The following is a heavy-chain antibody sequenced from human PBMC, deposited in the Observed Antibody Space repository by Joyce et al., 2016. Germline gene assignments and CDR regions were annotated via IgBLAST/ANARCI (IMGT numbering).Heavy chain of an antibody. CDR2: IDPRDSYT. V-gene: IGHV5-10-1*03. CDR3: ARHVTDWFDP. J-gene: IGHJ5*02. D-gene: IGHD3-10*02. Sequence: EVQLVQSGAEVKKPGESLRISCKGSGYSFTSHWISWVRQRPGKGLEWMGRIDPRDSYTDYSPSFEGNVTISVDKTISAAYLQWSSLRASDTAIYYCARHVTDWFDPWGQGTLVTVSS. CDR1: GYSFTSHW.